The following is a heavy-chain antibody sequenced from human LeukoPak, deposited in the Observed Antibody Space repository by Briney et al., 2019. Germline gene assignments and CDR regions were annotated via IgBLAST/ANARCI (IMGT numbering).Heavy chain of an antibody. CDR3: ARLLPSAFYHGMDV. J-gene: IGHJ6*02. D-gene: IGHD3-16*01. CDR1: VDSTNNFH. CDR2: LFLRGGC. V-gene: IGHV4-59*01. Sequence: PSETLSLTCTVSVDSTNNFHRSCTPDPPGRGLECGVHLFLRGGCKYNRTLKSRATISTDMSKNVLSLELTSVTAADTAVYYCARLLPSAFYHGMDVWGQGTTVTVSS.